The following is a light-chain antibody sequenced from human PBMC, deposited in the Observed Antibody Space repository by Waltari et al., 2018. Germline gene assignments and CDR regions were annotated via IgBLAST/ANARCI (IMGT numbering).Light chain of an antibody. Sequence: EIVMTQSPATLSLSPVERATLSCRASQSVGNRVAWYQQKPGQTPRLLIYGASTRATGVPDRISGGGSGTEFTLTISSLQSEDFAIYYCQQYNNWPPKITVGQGTRLEI. V-gene: IGKV3-15*01. CDR1: QSVGNR. CDR3: QQYNNWPPKIT. CDR2: GAS. J-gene: IGKJ5*01.